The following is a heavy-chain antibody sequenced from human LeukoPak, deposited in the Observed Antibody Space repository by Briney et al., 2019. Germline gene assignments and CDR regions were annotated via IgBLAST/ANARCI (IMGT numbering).Heavy chain of an antibody. CDR3: ARASFYSNYIYYYYGMDV. J-gene: IGHJ6*02. CDR1: GFTFSSSA. CDR2: IYSGGST. Sequence: GGSLRLSCAASGFTFSSSAMSWVRQAPGKGLEWVSVIYSGGSTYYADSVKGRFTISRDNSKNTLYLQMNSLRAEDTAVYYRARASFYSNYIYYYYGMDVWGQGTTVTVSS. V-gene: IGHV3-53*01. D-gene: IGHD4-11*01.